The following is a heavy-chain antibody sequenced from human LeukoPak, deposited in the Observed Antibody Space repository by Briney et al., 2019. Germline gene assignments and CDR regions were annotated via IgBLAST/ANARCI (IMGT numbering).Heavy chain of an antibody. CDR2: IIPILGIA. J-gene: IGHJ6*02. Sequence: ASVKVPCKASGGTFSSYAISWVRQAPGQGLEWMGRIIPILGIANYAQKFQGRVTITADKSTSTAYMELSSLRSEDTAVYYCARVGLIYYYYGMDVWGQGTTVTVSS. CDR3: ARVGLIYYYYGMDV. CDR1: GGTFSSYA. D-gene: IGHD2-8*01. V-gene: IGHV1-69*04.